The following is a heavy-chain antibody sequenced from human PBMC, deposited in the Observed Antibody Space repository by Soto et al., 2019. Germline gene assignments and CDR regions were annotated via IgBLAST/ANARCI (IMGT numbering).Heavy chain of an antibody. CDR3: ARDESDYYYDSSGYYYVGYYGMDV. J-gene: IGHJ6*02. Sequence: SETLSLTCTVSGGSVSSGSYYWSWIRQPPGKGLEWIVYIYYSGSTNYNPSLKSRVTISVDTSKNQFSLKLSSVTAADTAVYYCARDESDYYYDSSGYYYVGYYGMDVWGQGTTVTVSS. D-gene: IGHD3-22*01. V-gene: IGHV4-61*01. CDR1: GGSVSSGSYY. CDR2: IYYSGST.